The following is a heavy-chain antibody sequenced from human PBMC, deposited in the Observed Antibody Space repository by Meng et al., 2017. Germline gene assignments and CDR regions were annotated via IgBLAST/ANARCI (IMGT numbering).Heavy chain of an antibody. J-gene: IGHJ1*01. CDR2: VTGSGRST. V-gene: IGHV3-23*01. CDR3: AKEAAAGQYEYFHC. Sequence: ESLTISCAASGFTFSNYGMSWVRQAPGKGLEWVSSVTGSGRSTFYADFVKGWFTISRDRSENTLYLQMNSLRAEDTAVDYCAKEAAAGQYEYFHCWGQGTLVTVSS. D-gene: IGHD6-13*01. CDR1: GFTFSNYG.